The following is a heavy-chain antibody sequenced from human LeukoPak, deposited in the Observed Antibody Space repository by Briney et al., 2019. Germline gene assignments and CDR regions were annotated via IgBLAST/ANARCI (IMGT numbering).Heavy chain of an antibody. CDR1: GFTFSSYG. Sequence: GGSLRLSCAASGFTFSSYGMHWVRQAPGKGLEWVAFIRYDGSNKYYADSVKGRFTISRDNSKNTLYLQVNSLRAEDTAVYYCANLHDYGDSNDAFDISGQGTMVTVSS. J-gene: IGHJ3*02. CDR2: IRYDGSNK. V-gene: IGHV3-30*02. CDR3: ANLHDYGDSNDAFDI. D-gene: IGHD4-17*01.